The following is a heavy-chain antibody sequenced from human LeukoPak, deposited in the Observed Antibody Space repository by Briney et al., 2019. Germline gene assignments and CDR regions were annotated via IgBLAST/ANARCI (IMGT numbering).Heavy chain of an antibody. CDR3: AKSDYGDNDHFDY. Sequence: GGSLRLSCAVSGFTFSDYGMHWVCQAPGKGLEWVTFIRYDGSGKYYADSVKGRFTISRDNSKNTLYLQMNSLRAEDTAIYYCAKSDYGDNDHFDYWGQGTLVTVSS. CDR1: GFTFSDYG. J-gene: IGHJ4*02. V-gene: IGHV3-30*02. CDR2: IRYDGSGK. D-gene: IGHD4-17*01.